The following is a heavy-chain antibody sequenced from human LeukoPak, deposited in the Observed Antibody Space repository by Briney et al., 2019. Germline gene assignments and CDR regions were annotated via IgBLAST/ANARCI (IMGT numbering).Heavy chain of an antibody. Sequence: PGGSLRLSCAASGFIFDDYGMSWVRQAPGKRLEWVSGINWNGGSTGYADSVKGRFTISRDNAKNSLYVQMNSLRAEDTALYYCARGGYSGSYFAYWGQGTLVTVSS. J-gene: IGHJ4*02. CDR1: GFIFDDYG. CDR3: ARGGYSGSYFAY. D-gene: IGHD1-26*01. V-gene: IGHV3-20*04. CDR2: INWNGGST.